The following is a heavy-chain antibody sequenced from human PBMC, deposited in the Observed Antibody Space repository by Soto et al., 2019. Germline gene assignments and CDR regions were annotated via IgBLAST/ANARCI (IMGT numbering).Heavy chain of an antibody. J-gene: IGHJ4*02. CDR2: ISGSGGST. CDR1: GFTFSSYA. V-gene: IGHV3-23*01. CDR3: PRRSSGWYFDY. D-gene: IGHD6-19*01. Sequence: EVQLLESGGGLVQPGGSLRLSCAASGFTFSSYAMSWVRQAPGKGLEWVSAISGSGGSTYYADSVKGRFTISRDNSKNTLYLQMNSLRAEDTAVYYWPRRSSGWYFDYWGQGTLVTVSS.